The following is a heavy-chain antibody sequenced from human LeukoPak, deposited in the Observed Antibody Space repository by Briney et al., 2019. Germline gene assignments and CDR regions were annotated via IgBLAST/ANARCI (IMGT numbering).Heavy chain of an antibody. Sequence: GGSLRLSCAASGFTFSSYWMHWVRQAPGKGLVWVSRINSDGSSTSYADSVKGRFTISGDNAKNTLYLQMNSLRAEDTAVYYCARGTWALGYCSSTSCSQYFDYWGQGTLVTVSS. D-gene: IGHD2-2*01. J-gene: IGHJ4*02. CDR2: INSDGSST. V-gene: IGHV3-74*01. CDR3: ARGTWALGYCSSTSCSQYFDY. CDR1: GFTFSSYW.